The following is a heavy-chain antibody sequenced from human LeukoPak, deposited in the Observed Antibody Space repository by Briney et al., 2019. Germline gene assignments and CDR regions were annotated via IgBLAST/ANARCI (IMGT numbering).Heavy chain of an antibody. CDR3: ARDGDSSGSSLYYFDY. J-gene: IGHJ4*02. Sequence: SETLSLTCAVSGGSITKSNWWSWVRQSPGKGLEWIGEIYHSGSTNYNPSLKSRVTISVDTSKNQFSLKLSSVTAADTAVYYCARDGDSSGSSLYYFDYWGQGTLVTVSS. D-gene: IGHD3-22*01. CDR2: IYHSGST. CDR1: GGSITKSNW. V-gene: IGHV4-4*02.